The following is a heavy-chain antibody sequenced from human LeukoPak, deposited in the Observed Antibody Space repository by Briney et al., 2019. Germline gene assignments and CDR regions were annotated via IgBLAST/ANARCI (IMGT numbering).Heavy chain of an antibody. D-gene: IGHD3-22*01. CDR1: GGSISSGGYS. V-gene: IGHV4-30-2*01. CDR3: ASWVTMIAYYFDY. J-gene: IGHJ4*02. CDR2: IYHSGST. Sequence: SQTLPLTCAVSGGSISSGGYSWSWIRQPPGKGLEWIGYIYHSGSTYYNPSLKSRVTISVDTSKNQFSLKLSSVTAADTAVYYCASWVTMIAYYFDYWGQGTLVTVSS.